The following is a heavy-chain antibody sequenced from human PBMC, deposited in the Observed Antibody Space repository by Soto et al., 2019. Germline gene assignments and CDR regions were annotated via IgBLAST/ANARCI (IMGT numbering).Heavy chain of an antibody. D-gene: IGHD2-2*01. J-gene: IGHJ6*03. CDR1: GFTFSSYA. V-gene: IGHV3-23*01. CDR2: ISGSGGST. Sequence: GGSLRLSCAASGFTFSSYAMSWVRQAPGKGLEWVSAISGSGGSTYYADSVKGRFTISRDNSKNTLYLQMNSLRAEDTAVYYCAKVGAIGLEGYYYYYYMDVWGKGTTVTVSS. CDR3: AKVGAIGLEGYYYYYYMDV.